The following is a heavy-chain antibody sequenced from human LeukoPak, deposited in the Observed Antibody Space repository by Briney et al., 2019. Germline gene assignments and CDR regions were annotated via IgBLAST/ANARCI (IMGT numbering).Heavy chain of an antibody. CDR3: ARVGYYDSSGYLSYYMDV. CDR1: GGTFSSYA. Sequence: SLKVSCKASGGTFSSYAISWVRQAPGQGLEWMGGIIPIFGTANYAQKFQGRVTITTDESTSTAYMELSSLRSEDTAVYYCARVGYYDSSGYLSYYMDVWGKGTTVTVSS. J-gene: IGHJ6*03. CDR2: IIPIFGTA. V-gene: IGHV1-69*05. D-gene: IGHD3-22*01.